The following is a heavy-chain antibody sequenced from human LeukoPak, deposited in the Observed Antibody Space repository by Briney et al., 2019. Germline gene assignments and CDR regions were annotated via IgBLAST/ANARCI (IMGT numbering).Heavy chain of an antibody. CDR2: ISYDGSNK. CDR3: AKDGVLDCSGGSCYSGYFQH. V-gene: IGHV3-30*04. J-gene: IGHJ1*01. Sequence: PGGSLRLSCAASGFTFSSYAMHWVRQAPGKGLEWVAVISYDGSNKYYADSVKGRFTISRDNSKNTLYLQMNSLRAEDTAVYYCAKDGVLDCSGGSCYSGYFQHWGQGTLVTVSS. D-gene: IGHD2-15*01. CDR1: GFTFSSYA.